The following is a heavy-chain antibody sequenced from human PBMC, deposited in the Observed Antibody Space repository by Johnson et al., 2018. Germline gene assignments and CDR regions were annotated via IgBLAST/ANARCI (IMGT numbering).Heavy chain of an antibody. CDR3: SGEYGDYATYYYYGMDV. CDR2: IWYDGSNK. CDR1: GFTFSSSA. J-gene: IGHJ6*02. V-gene: IGHV3-33*08. Sequence: QVQLVQSGGGVVQPGRSLRLSCAASGFTFSSSAIHWVRQAPGKGLEWVAVIWYDGSNKYYADSVKGRFTISRDNSKNTLYLQMNSLRAADTAVYYCSGEYGDYATYYYYGMDVWGQGTTVTVSS. D-gene: IGHD4-17*01.